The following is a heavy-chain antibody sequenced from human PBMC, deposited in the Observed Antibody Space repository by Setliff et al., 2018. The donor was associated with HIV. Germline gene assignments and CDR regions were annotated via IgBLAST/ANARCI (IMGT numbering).Heavy chain of an antibody. V-gene: IGHV4-59*11. D-gene: IGHD2-15*01. CDR2: IYYTGIP. CDR3: ARVSRLHLFDP. Sequence: SETLSLTCTVSGTSINSHYWSWIRQTPGKGLQWIGLIYYTGIPTYNPSLEGRITMSVDRSKNQFSLRLTSVTAADTAMYYCARVSRLHLFDPWGQGTLVTVSS. J-gene: IGHJ5*02. CDR1: GTSINSHY.